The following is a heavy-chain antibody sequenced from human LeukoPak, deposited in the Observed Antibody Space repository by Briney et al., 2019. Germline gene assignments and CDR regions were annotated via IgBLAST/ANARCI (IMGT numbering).Heavy chain of an antibody. D-gene: IGHD1/OR15-1a*01. V-gene: IGHV1-46*01. CDR2: INPSGTRT. Sequence: ASVKVSCKGSEYTFRNHYMHWVRQAPGQGLEWMGIINPSGTRTTYAQKFQGRVIITRDQSADSVFMEPSNLESNDTAVYFCATDNSNNWEQVSGWWFDPWGQGTLVTVSS. CDR3: ATDNSNNWEQVSGWWFDP. CDR1: EYTFRNHY. J-gene: IGHJ5*02.